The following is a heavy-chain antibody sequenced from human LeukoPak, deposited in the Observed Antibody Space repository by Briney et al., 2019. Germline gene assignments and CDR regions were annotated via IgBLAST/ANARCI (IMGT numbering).Heavy chain of an antibody. CDR1: GYTFTGYY. J-gene: IGHJ6*03. V-gene: IGHV1-8*03. CDR3: ARGEGRFLEWLPYYYYMDV. CDR2: MNPNSGNT. D-gene: IGHD3-3*01. Sequence: ASVKVSCKASGYTFTGYYMHWVRQAPGQGLEWMGWMNPNSGNTGYAQKFQGRVTITRNTSISTAYMELSSLRSEDTAVYYCARGEGRFLEWLPYYYYMDVWGKGTTVTVSS.